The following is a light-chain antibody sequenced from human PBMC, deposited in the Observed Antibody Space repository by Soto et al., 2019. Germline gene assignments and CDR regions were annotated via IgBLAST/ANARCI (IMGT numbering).Light chain of an antibody. CDR1: QGIRNG. CDR2: AAS. CDR3: LQHNSYPLT. V-gene: IGKV1-17*01. Sequence: DIQMTQSPSSLSAPVGDRVTITCRASQGIRNGLGWFQQKPGKAPKRLIYAASSLQSGVSSRFSGSGSGTEFTLTISSLQPEDFATYYCLQHNSYPLTFGGGT. J-gene: IGKJ4*01.